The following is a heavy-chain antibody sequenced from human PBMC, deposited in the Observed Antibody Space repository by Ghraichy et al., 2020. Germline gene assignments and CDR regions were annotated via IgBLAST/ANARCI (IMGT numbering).Heavy chain of an antibody. CDR1: GFTVSSTY. J-gene: IGHJ4*02. Sequence: GGSLRLSCAASGFTVSSTYMAWFRQAPGKGLDWVSITQSDGTTYYGDSVKGRFIVSKDTSQNTLYLQMNSLRVEETAVYYCAKKRADFGDHSYFDYWGQGTLVTVSS. D-gene: IGHD4-17*01. CDR3: AKKRADFGDHSYFDY. CDR2: TQSDGTT. V-gene: IGHV3-53*01.